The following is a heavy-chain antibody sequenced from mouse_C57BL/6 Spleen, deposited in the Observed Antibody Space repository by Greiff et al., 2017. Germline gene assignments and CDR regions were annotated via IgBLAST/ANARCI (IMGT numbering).Heavy chain of an antibody. V-gene: IGHV1-72*01. CDR2: IDPNRGGT. D-gene: IGHD1-1*01. Sequence: QVQLKQPGAELVKPGASVKLSCKASGYTFTSYWMHWVKQRPGRGLEWIGRIDPNRGGTKYNEKFKSKATLTVDKPSSTAYMQLSSLTSEDSAVYYCARGAVVDCFDYWGQGTTLTVSS. CDR1: GYTFTSYW. J-gene: IGHJ2*01. CDR3: ARGAVVDCFDY.